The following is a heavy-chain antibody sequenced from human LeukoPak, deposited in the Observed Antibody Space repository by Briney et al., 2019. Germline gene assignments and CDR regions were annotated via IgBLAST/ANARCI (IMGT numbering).Heavy chain of an antibody. CDR1: GGSISSYY. V-gene: IGHV4-59*01. Sequence: SETLSLTCTVSGGSISSYYWSWIRQPPGKGLEWIGYIYYSGSTNYNPSLKSRVTISVDTSKNQFSLKLSSVTAADTAVYYCSRGGNYFDYWGQGTLVTVSS. D-gene: IGHD3-10*01. CDR2: IYYSGST. J-gene: IGHJ4*02. CDR3: SRGGNYFDY.